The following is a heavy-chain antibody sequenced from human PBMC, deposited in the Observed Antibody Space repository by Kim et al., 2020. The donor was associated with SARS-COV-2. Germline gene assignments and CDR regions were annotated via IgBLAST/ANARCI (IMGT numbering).Heavy chain of an antibody. V-gene: IGHV3-66*01. CDR2: IYSGGST. CDR3: ARDYALLWFGELLSDYGMDV. CDR1: GFTVSSNY. Sequence: GGSLRLSCAASGFTVSSNYMSWVRQAPGKGLEWVSVIYSGGSTYYADSVKGRFTISRDNSKNTLYLQMNSLRAEDTAVYYCARDYALLWFGELLSDYGMDVWGAEATVTVSS. D-gene: IGHD3-10*01. J-gene: IGHJ6*01.